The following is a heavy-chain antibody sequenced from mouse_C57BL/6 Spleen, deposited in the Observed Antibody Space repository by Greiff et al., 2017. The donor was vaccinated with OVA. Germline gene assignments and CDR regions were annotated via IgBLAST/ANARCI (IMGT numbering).Heavy chain of an antibody. J-gene: IGHJ1*03. Sequence: EVHLVESGGGLVKPGGSLKLSCAASGFTFSSYAMSWVRQTPEKRLEWVATISDGGSYTYYPDNVKGRFTISRDNAKNNLYLQMSHLKSEDTAMYYCARRTLRRDWYFDVWGTGTTVTVSS. CDR2: ISDGGSYT. CDR3: ARRTLRRDWYFDV. V-gene: IGHV5-4*03. D-gene: IGHD1-2*01. CDR1: GFTFSSYA.